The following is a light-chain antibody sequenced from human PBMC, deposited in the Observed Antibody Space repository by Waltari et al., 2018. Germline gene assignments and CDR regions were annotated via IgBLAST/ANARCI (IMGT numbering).Light chain of an antibody. V-gene: IGKV1-39*01. J-gene: IGKJ1*01. CDR1: QSISSY. CDR3: QQSYSTPVT. CDR2: AAS. Sequence: DIQMTQSPSSLSASVGDRVTITCRASQSISSYLNLYQQKPGKAPKLLIYAASSLQRGVPSRFSGSGSGTDFTLTISSLQPEDFATYYCQQSYSTPVTFGQGTKVEIK.